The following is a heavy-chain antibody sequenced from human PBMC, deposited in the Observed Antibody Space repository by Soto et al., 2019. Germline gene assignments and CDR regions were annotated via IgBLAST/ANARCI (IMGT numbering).Heavy chain of an antibody. CDR1: GFTFSSYA. Sequence: GGSLRLSCAASGFTFSSYAMSWVRQAPGKGLEWVSAISDGSGTYYADSVQGRLTISRDNAKNTLYLQMNSLRAEDTAVYYCVRGDGDYNDGNGYLARHWGQGTLVTVSS. V-gene: IGHV3-23*01. CDR2: ISDGSGT. D-gene: IGHD5-18*01. CDR3: VRGDGDYNDGNGYLARH. J-gene: IGHJ4*02.